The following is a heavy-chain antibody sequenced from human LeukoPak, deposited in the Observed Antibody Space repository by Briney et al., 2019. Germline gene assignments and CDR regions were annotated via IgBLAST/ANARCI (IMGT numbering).Heavy chain of an antibody. Sequence: GGSLRLSCAASGFTFSSYAMSWVRQAPGKGLEWVSAISGSGGSTYYADSVKGRFTISRDSSKNTLYLQMNSLRAEDTAIYYCAKDKGWGYSAYDFYGMDVWGQGATVTVSS. CDR3: AKDKGWGYSAYDFYGMDV. CDR1: GFTFSSYA. V-gene: IGHV3-23*01. CDR2: ISGSGGST. D-gene: IGHD1-1*01. J-gene: IGHJ6*02.